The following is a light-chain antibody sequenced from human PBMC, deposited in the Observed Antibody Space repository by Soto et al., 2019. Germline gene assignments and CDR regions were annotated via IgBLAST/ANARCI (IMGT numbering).Light chain of an antibody. V-gene: IGKV3-15*01. CDR3: QQYKTRPPLT. CDR2: GAF. J-gene: IGKJ4*01. CDR1: QSVSYN. Sequence: EIVMTQSPATVSVSPGETATLSCRASQSVSYNLAWYQQKPGQGLRLLIYGAFTRAPGIPARFSGSGSGTEVTLAISSLQSEDFAVYYCQQYKTRPPLTFGGGTKGEIK.